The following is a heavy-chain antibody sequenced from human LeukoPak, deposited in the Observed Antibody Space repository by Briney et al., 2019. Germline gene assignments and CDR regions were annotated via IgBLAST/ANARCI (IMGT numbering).Heavy chain of an antibody. J-gene: IGHJ4*02. Sequence: GGSLTLSCAVSGFTLSTYAMSWVRHAQEKGLEWVSSINTNGATYYGDSAKGRFPISRDNSRNTPYLQMTGLRAADTAVYYCAKGLFHPDYFFDHGGQGSPVTASS. V-gene: IGHV3-23*01. CDR3: AKGLFHPDYFFDH. CDR1: GFTLSTYA. CDR2: INTNGAT.